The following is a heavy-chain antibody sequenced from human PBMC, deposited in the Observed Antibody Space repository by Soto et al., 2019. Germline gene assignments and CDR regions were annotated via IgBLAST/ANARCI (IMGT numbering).Heavy chain of an antibody. D-gene: IGHD2-21*01. CDR3: ARDRGNIYYDY. V-gene: IGHV3-48*01. CDR1: GYSFSNYG. J-gene: IGHJ4*02. CDR2: IGIGGTTV. Sequence: DVQLVESGGDLAQPGGSLRLSCAVSGYSFSNYGMNWVRQAPGKRLEWVSYIGIGGTTVYYTDSVKGRFTITRDNAKNSLYLQRSSLRAEDTAMDYCARDRGNIYYDYWGRGTLVIVSS.